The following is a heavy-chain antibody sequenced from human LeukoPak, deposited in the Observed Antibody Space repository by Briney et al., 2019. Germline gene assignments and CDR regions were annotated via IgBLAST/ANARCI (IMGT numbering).Heavy chain of an antibody. Sequence: GGSLRLSCAGSGFTVSTNYMSWVRQAPGKGLEWVSVLYSDGSTYYADSVKGRFTISRDNSKNTLYLQMNSLRAEDTAVYYCARHLGRPSYYGMDAWGQGTTVTVSS. D-gene: IGHD1-26*01. CDR3: ARHLGRPSYYGMDA. CDR2: LYSDGST. J-gene: IGHJ6*02. V-gene: IGHV3-53*01. CDR1: GFTVSTNY.